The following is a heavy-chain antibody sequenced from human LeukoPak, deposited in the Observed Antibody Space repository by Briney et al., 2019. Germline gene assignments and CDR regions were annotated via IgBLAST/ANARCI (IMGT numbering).Heavy chain of an antibody. CDR1: GFTFSSYA. V-gene: IGHV3-30-3*01. Sequence: GGSLRLSCAASGFTFSSYAMHWVRQAPGKGLEWVAVISYDGSNKYYADSVKGRFTISRDNSKNTLYLQMNSLRAEDTAVYYCARDQGRDSSGWYVYWGQGTLVTVSS. J-gene: IGHJ4*02. CDR3: ARDQGRDSSGWYVY. CDR2: ISYDGSNK. D-gene: IGHD6-19*01.